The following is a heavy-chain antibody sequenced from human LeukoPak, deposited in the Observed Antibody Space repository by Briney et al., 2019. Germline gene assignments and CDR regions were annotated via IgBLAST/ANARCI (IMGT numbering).Heavy chain of an antibody. V-gene: IGHV1-2*02. CDR1: GYTFTSYA. Sequence: VASVKVSCKASGYTFTSYAMHWVRQAPGQRLEWMGWINPNSGGTNYAQKFQGRVTMTRDTSISTAYMELSRLRSDDTAVYYCARDIKLYGSGMGFDYWGQGTLVTVSS. CDR2: INPNSGGT. J-gene: IGHJ4*02. D-gene: IGHD3-10*01. CDR3: ARDIKLYGSGMGFDY.